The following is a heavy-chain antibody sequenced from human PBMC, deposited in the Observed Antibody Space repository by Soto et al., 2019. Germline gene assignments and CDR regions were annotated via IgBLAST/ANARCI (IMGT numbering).Heavy chain of an antibody. CDR1: GDSISTSY. D-gene: IGHD6-13*01. CDR2: ISHSQGL. V-gene: IGHV4-59*08. J-gene: IGHJ3*01. Sequence: QVQLQESGPGLVKPSETLSLTCTVSGDSISTSYWSWIRQPPGKGLEWVASISHSQGLNYNPSLKRRLTISVHTSKHQLSLKLNSVTATDTAVYYCARTIGTAVWGFWGQGTMVTVSS. CDR3: ARTIGTAVWGF.